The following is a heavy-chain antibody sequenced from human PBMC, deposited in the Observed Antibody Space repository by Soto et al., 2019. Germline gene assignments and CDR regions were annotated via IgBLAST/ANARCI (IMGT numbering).Heavy chain of an antibody. J-gene: IGHJ4*02. CDR3: ARHLNWDFDY. V-gene: IGHV4-39*01. Sequence: PSETLSLTCAVSGGSIGTDSYYWGWLRQPPEKGLEWIGTIYYSGSTYYNPSLKSRVTISVDTSKNQFSLRLSSVTAADTAVYYCARHLNWDFDYWGQGTLVTVSS. CDR2: IYYSGST. CDR1: GGSIGTDSYY. D-gene: IGHD7-27*01.